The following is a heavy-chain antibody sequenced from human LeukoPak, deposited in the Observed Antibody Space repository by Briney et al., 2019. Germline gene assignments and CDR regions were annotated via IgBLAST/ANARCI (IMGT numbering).Heavy chain of an antibody. CDR3: ARVRLGWELDHDAFDI. D-gene: IGHD1-26*01. J-gene: IGHJ3*02. Sequence: SGTLSLTCTVSGGSISSYYWSWIRQPPGKGLEGIGYIYYSGSTNYNPSLKSRVTISVDTSKNQFSLKLSSVTAADTAVYYCARVRLGWELDHDAFDIWGQGTMVTVSS. V-gene: IGHV4-59*01. CDR1: GGSISSYY. CDR2: IYYSGST.